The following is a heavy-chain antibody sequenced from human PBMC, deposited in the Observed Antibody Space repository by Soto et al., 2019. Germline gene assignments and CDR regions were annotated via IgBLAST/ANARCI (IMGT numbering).Heavy chain of an antibody. Sequence: QVQLQESGPGLVKPSQTLSLTCTVSGGSISSGGYYWSWIRQHPGKGLEWIGYIYYSGNTSYNPSLKSRVTISVDPSKNQFSLNLTSVAAADTAVYYCARVGYSGYDFDCWGQGTLVTVSS. CDR3: ARVGYSGYDFDC. D-gene: IGHD5-12*01. CDR2: IYYSGNT. V-gene: IGHV4-31*02. CDR1: GGSISSGGYY. J-gene: IGHJ4*02.